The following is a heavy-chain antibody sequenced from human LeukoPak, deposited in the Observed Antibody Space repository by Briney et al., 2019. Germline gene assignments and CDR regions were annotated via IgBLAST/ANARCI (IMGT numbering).Heavy chain of an antibody. V-gene: IGHV3-66*01. CDR3: ARFGKGSGSPYGMDV. CDR2: IYSGGST. J-gene: IGHJ6*02. D-gene: IGHD3-10*01. Sequence: GGSLRLSCAASGFTVSSNYMSWVRQAPGKGLEWVSVIYSGGSTYYADSVKGRFTISRDNSKNTLYLQMNSLRAEDTAVYYCARFGKGSGSPYGMDVWGQGTTVTVSS. CDR1: GFTVSSNY.